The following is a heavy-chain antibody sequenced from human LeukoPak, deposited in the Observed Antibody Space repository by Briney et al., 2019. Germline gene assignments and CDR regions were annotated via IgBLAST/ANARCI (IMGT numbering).Heavy chain of an antibody. J-gene: IGHJ4*02. V-gene: IGHV3-30*02. CDR2: IRYDGSNK. CDR1: GFTFSSYG. Sequence: GGSLRLSCVASGFTFSSYGMHWVRQAPGKGLEWVTFIRYDGSNKFYADSVKGRFTISRDNSKNTLYLQMNNLRVEDTAVYYCAILSVPGDYFDYWGQGTLVTVSS. D-gene: IGHD3-10*02. CDR3: AILSVPGDYFDY.